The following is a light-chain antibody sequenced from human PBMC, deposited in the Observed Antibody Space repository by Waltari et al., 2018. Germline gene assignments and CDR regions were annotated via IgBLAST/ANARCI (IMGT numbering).Light chain of an antibody. J-gene: IGLJ2*01. CDR3: CSYAGEYIWV. CDR1: TSDVGAYNY. Sequence: QSALTQPPSVSGSPGQSVTISCTGTTSDVGAYNYVSWYQQHPGKAPKMMISDVSQRPSGVPDLFSGSKAANTASLTISGLQAEDEADYYCCSYAGEYIWVFGGGTKLTVL. CDR2: DVS. V-gene: IGLV2-11*01.